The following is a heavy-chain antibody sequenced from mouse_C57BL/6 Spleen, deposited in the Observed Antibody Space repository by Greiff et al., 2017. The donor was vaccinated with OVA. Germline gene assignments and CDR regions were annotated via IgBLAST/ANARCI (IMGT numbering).Heavy chain of an antibody. CDR3: ARSGYGNYGWYFDV. CDR2: IYPGSGST. Sequence: VKLKQPGAELVKPGASVKMSCKASGYTFTSYWITWVKQRPGQGLEWIGDIYPGSGSTNYNEKFKSKATLTVDTSSSTAYMQLSSLTSEDSAVYYCARSGYGNYGWYFDVWGTGTTVTVSS. V-gene: IGHV1-55*01. J-gene: IGHJ1*03. CDR1: GYTFTSYW. D-gene: IGHD2-1*01.